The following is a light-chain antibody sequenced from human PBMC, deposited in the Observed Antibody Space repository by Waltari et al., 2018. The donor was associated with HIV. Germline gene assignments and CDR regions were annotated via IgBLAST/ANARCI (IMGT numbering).Light chain of an antibody. CDR2: NVN. J-gene: IGLJ2*01. CDR1: SGDVGGYTF. Sequence: QSALTQPASVSGSPGQSITISCTGTSGDVGGYTFVSWYQQHPGKAPKLLTYNVNTRPSGVSIRFSGSRSANTAALTISGLQAEDEADYFCSSYTSSGPRYVLFGGGTRLTVL. CDR3: SSYTSSGPRYVL. V-gene: IGLV2-14*03.